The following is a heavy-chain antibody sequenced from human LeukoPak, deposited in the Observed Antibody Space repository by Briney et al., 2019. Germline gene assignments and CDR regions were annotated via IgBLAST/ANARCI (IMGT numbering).Heavy chain of an antibody. V-gene: IGHV4-34*01. CDR3: ARGLRPPTRIAVVPAAIKRVWFDP. J-gene: IGHJ5*02. D-gene: IGHD2-2*02. Sequence: SETLSLTCAVYGGSFSGYYWSWLRQPPGKGLEWIGEINHSGSTNYNPSLKSRVTISVDTSKNQFSLKLSSVTAADTAVYYCARGLRPPTRIAVVPAAIKRVWFDPWGQGTLVTVSS. CDR2: INHSGST. CDR1: GGSFSGYY.